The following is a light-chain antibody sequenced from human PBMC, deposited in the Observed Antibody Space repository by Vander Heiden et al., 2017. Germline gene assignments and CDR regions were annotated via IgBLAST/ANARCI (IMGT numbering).Light chain of an antibody. V-gene: IGLV1-47*01. CDR2: RDF. J-gene: IGLJ2*01. CDR1: SPNDGSNS. Sequence: QPVLTQPPSAAGTPGQRVTISCSGSSPNDGSNSVYWYQHLPGTVPKLRIYRDFQRPSVVPDRVSASKSGIYESLAISGLRSEHEAHDDCAGWDDSLRVVLGGGT. CDR3: AGWDDSLRVV.